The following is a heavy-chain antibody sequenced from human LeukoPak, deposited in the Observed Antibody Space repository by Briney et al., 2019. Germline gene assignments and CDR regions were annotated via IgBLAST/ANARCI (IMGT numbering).Heavy chain of an antibody. CDR1: GFTFDDYA. J-gene: IGHJ3*02. CDR2: ISWNSGSI. V-gene: IGHV3-9*01. CDR3: AKDMGTTVTTGAFDI. D-gene: IGHD4-17*01. Sequence: GGSLRLSCAASGFTFDDYAMHWVRQAPGKGLEWVSGISWNSGSIGHADSVKGRFTISRDNAKNSLYLQMNSLRAEDTALYYCAKDMGTTVTTGAFDIWGQGTMVTVSS.